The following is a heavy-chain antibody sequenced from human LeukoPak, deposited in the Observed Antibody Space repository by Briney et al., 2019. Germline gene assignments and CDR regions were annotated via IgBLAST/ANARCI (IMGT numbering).Heavy chain of an antibody. CDR3: AKDPSAAGR. CDR1: GLTFSSYA. V-gene: IGHV3-23*01. Sequence: GGSLRPSCAASGLTFSSYAMSWVRQAPGKGREWVSAISGSGGSTYYADSVKGRFTISRDKSKNTLYLQMNSLRAEDTAVYYCAKDPSAAGRWGQGTLVIVSS. CDR2: ISGSGGST. D-gene: IGHD6-13*01. J-gene: IGHJ4*02.